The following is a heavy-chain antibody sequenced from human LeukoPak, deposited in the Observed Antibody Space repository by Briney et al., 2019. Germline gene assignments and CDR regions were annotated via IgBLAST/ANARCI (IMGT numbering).Heavy chain of an antibody. V-gene: IGHV1-46*01. J-gene: IGHJ3*02. CDR2: INPSGGST. CDR1: GYIFTGYY. CDR3: ARGGRERYSSGWTDAFDI. Sequence: ASVKVSCKASGYIFTGYYIHWVRQAPGQGLEWMGIINPSGGSTSYAQKFQGRVTMTRDTSTSTVYMELSSLSSEDTAVYYCARGGRERYSSGWTDAFDIWGQGTMVTVSS. D-gene: IGHD6-19*01.